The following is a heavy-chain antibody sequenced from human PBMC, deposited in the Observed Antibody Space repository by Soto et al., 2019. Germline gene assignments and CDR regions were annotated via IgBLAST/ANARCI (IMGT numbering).Heavy chain of an antibody. CDR2: INAGNGNT. CDR1: GYTFTGYY. D-gene: IGHD3-10*01. J-gene: IGHJ5*02. CDR3: ARGTPVWFDP. Sequence: ASVKVSFKASGYTFTGYYMHWVRQAPGQRPEWMGWINAGNGNTKYSQKFQGRVTITRDTSASTAYMELSSLRSEDTAVYYCARGTPVWFDPWGQGTLVTVSS. V-gene: IGHV1-3*01.